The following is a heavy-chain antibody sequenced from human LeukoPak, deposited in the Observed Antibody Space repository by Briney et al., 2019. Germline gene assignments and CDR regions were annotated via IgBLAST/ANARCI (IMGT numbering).Heavy chain of an antibody. D-gene: IGHD1-26*01. CDR2: ISSNGGST. CDR3: AREGGSYYSAFDI. V-gene: IGHV3-64*01. Sequence: GGSLRLSCAASGFTFSSYAMHWVRQAPGKGLEYVSAISSNGGSTYYANSVKGRLTISRDNSKNTLYLQMGSLRAEDMAVYYCAREGGSYYSAFDIWGQGTTVTVSS. J-gene: IGHJ3*02. CDR1: GFTFSSYA.